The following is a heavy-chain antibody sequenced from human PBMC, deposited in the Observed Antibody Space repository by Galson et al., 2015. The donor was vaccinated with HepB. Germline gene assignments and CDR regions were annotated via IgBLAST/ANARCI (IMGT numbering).Heavy chain of an antibody. D-gene: IGHD4-17*01. CDR1: GGSISSNNW. CDR3: ARAPRPMTTTSRPWLDP. Sequence: ETLSLTCTVSGGSISSNNWWSWVRQPPGKGLEWIGEIYHGGSTNYKSSFKSRVTIAVDRSKNQFSLKLRSVTAADTAVYYCARAPRPMTTTSRPWLDPWGQGILVTVSS. J-gene: IGHJ5*02. CDR2: IYHGGST. V-gene: IGHV4-4*02.